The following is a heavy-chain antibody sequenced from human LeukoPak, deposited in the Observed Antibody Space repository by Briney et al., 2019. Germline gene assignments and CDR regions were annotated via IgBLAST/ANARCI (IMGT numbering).Heavy chain of an antibody. CDR3: ARTVIGDGYNWDPYVDY. J-gene: IGHJ4*02. Sequence: GESLKISRKGFGYSFTSYWIGWVRHMPGKRLGWVGNIYPGDSDARYSPSFRGQVTISADKSISTAYLQWSSLKDSDTAMYYCARTVIGDGYNWDPYVDYWGQGSLVTVSS. V-gene: IGHV5-51*01. CDR2: IYPGDSDA. CDR1: GYSFTSYW. D-gene: IGHD5-24*01.